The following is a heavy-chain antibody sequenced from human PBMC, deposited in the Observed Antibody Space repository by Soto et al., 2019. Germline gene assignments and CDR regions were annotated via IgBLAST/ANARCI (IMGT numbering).Heavy chain of an antibody. Sequence: ASVKVSCKASGYTFTSYYMHWVRQAPGQGLEWMGIINPSGGSTSYAQKFQGRVTMTRDTSTSTVYMELSSLRSDDTAVYYCARRTSSGWYFGYWGQGTLVTVSS. V-gene: IGHV1-46*01. J-gene: IGHJ4*02. CDR1: GYTFTSYY. CDR2: INPSGGST. CDR3: ARRTSSGWYFGY. D-gene: IGHD6-19*01.